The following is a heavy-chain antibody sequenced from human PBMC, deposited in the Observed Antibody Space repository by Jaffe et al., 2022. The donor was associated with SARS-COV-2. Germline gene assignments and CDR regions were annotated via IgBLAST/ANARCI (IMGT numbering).Heavy chain of an antibody. D-gene: IGHD3-3*01. CDR3: ARERGRFLEWSNWFDP. CDR2: IYTSGST. CDR1: GGSISSGSYY. J-gene: IGHJ5*02. V-gene: IGHV4-61*02. Sequence: QVQLQESGPGLVKPSQTLSLTCTVSGGSISSGSYYWSWIRQPAGKGLEWIGRIYTSGSTNYNPSLKSRVTISVDTSKNQFSLKLSSVTAADTAVYYCARERGRFLEWSNWFDPWGQGTLVTVSS.